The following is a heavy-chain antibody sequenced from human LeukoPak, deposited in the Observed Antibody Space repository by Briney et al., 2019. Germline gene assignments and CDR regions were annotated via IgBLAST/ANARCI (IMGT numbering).Heavy chain of an antibody. V-gene: IGHV4-4*07. CDR3: ARMGGVAWGFDY. CDR1: GGSINSYY. Sequence: SETLSLTCTVSGGSINSYYWSWIRQPAGKGLEWIGRIYTSGSTNYNPSLKSRVTISVDTYKNQFSLKLSSVTAADTAVYYCARMGGVAWGFDYWGQGTLVTVSS. J-gene: IGHJ4*02. CDR2: IYTSGST. D-gene: IGHD1-26*01.